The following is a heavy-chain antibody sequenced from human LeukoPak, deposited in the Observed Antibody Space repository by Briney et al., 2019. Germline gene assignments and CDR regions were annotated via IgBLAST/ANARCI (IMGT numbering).Heavy chain of an antibody. Sequence: PSETLSLTCTVSGGSISSYYWGWIRQPPGKGLEWIGYIYTSGSTNYNPSLKSRVTISVDTSKNQFSLKLSSVTAADTAVYYCARADIVIVPAASSAYNWFDPWGQGTLVTVSS. J-gene: IGHJ5*02. V-gene: IGHV4-4*09. CDR2: IYTSGST. D-gene: IGHD2-2*01. CDR1: GGSISSYY. CDR3: ARADIVIVPAASSAYNWFDP.